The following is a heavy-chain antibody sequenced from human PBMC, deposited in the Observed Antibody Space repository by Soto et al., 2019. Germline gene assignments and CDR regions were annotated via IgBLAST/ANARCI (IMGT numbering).Heavy chain of an antibody. Sequence: GGALRLSCAASGFTFSSYGMHWVRQAPCKGLEWVAVIWYDGSNKYYADSVKGRFTISRDNSKNTLYLQMNSLRAEDTAVYYCARDYYDFWSGYYTRNYYYGMDVWGQGTTVTVSS. D-gene: IGHD3-3*01. V-gene: IGHV3-33*01. J-gene: IGHJ6*02. CDR1: GFTFSSYG. CDR3: ARDYYDFWSGYYTRNYYYGMDV. CDR2: IWYDGSNK.